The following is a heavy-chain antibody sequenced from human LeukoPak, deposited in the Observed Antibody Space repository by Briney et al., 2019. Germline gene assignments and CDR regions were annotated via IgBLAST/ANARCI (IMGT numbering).Heavy chain of an antibody. CDR1: GGSFSGYY. CDR2: INHSGST. CDR3: ARGLGVRGVIITYNWFDP. V-gene: IGHV4-34*01. J-gene: IGHJ5*02. Sequence: SETLSLTCAVYGGSFSGYYWSWIRQPPGKGLEWIGEINHSGSTNYNPSLKSRVTISVDTSKNQFSLKLSSVTAADTAVYYCARGLGVRGVIITYNWFDPWGRGTLVTVSS. D-gene: IGHD3-10*01.